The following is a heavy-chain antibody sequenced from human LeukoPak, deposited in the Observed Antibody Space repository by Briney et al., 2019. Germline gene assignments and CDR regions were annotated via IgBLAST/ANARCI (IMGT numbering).Heavy chain of an antibody. J-gene: IGHJ5*02. D-gene: IGHD3-3*01. V-gene: IGHV5-51*01. CDR1: GYSFTSYW. CDR3: ARCPKRRITIFGVVTEFDH. Sequence: GESLKISCKGSGYSFTSYWIGWVRQMPGKGLEWMGIIYPGDSDTRYSPSFQGQVTISADKSISTAYLQWSSLKASDTAMYYCARCPKRRITIFGVVTEFDHWGQGTLVTVSS. CDR2: IYPGDSDT.